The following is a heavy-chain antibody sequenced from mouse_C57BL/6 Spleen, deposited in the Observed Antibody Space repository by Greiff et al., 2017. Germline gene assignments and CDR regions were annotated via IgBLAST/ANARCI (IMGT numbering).Heavy chain of an antibody. V-gene: IGHV1-61*01. Sequence: QVQLKQPGAELVRPGSSVKLSCKASGYTFTSYWMDWVKQRPGQGLEWIGNIYPSDSETHYNQKFKDKATLTVDKSSSTAYMQLSSLTSEDSAVYYCARGEVDSSGPGAYSGQGTLVTVSA. CDR1: GYTFTSYW. CDR2: IYPSDSET. D-gene: IGHD3-2*02. J-gene: IGHJ3*01. CDR3: ARGEVDSSGPGAY.